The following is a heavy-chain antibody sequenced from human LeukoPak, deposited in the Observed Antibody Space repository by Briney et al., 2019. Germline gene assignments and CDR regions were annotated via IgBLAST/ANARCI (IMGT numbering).Heavy chain of an antibody. CDR1: GYTFTSYD. D-gene: IGHD3-10*01. Sequence: ASVKVSCKAPGYTFTSYDINWVRQATGQGLEWMGWMNPNSGNTGYAQKFQGRVTMTRNTSISTAYMELSSLRSEDTAVYYCARGLVEVQFFRALWFGESTSPFDPWGQGTLVTVSS. J-gene: IGHJ5*02. V-gene: IGHV1-8*01. CDR3: ARGLVEVQFFRALWFGESTSPFDP. CDR2: MNPNSGNT.